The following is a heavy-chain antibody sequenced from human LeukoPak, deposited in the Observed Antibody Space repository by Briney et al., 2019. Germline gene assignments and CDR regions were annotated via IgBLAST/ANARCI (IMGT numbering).Heavy chain of an antibody. D-gene: IGHD3-10*01. CDR1: GYTFTSYD. Sequence: GASVKVSCKASGYTFTSYDINWVRQATGPGPEWKGWMNPNSANTGYAQKFQGRVTMTRNTSISTAYMELSSLRSEDTAVYYCARRYSGSGSPLSYWGQGTLVTVSS. CDR3: ARRYSGSGSPLSY. J-gene: IGHJ4*02. CDR2: MNPNSANT. V-gene: IGHV1-8*01.